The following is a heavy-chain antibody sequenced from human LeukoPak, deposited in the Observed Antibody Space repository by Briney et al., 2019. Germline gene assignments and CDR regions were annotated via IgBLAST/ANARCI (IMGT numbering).Heavy chain of an antibody. J-gene: IGHJ5*02. Sequence: SETLSLTCAVYGGSFSGYYWNWIRQPPGKGLEWIGEINHSGSTNYNPSLKSRVTISVDTSKNQFSLKVNSVTAADTAVYYCARRIASERPTSEGNWFGPWGQGTLVTVSS. CDR1: GGSFSGYY. CDR3: ARRIASERPTSEGNWFGP. D-gene: IGHD1-1*01. V-gene: IGHV4-34*01. CDR2: INHSGST.